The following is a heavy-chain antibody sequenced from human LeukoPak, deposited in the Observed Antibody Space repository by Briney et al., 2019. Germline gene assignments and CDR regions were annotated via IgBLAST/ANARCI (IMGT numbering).Heavy chain of an antibody. V-gene: IGHV4-61*02. D-gene: IGHD4-11*01. CDR3: ARGYSNLRGCWFDY. Sequence: PSQTLSPTCTVSGGSISSGSYYWSWIRQPAGKGLEWIGRIYTSGSTNYNPSLKSRVTISVDTSKNQFSLKLSSVTAADTAVYYCARGYSNLRGCWFDYWGQGTLLTVSS. CDR1: GGSISSGSYY. CDR2: IYTSGST. J-gene: IGHJ5*01.